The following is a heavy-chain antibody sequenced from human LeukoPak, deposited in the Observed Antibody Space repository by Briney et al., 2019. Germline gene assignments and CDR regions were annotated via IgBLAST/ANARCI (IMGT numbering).Heavy chain of an antibody. D-gene: IGHD3-3*01. CDR3: ARGYKRIFGVVRNYYYGMDV. Sequence: GASVKVSCKASGYTFTSYGISWVRQAPGQGLEWMGWISAYNGNTNYAQKLQGRVTTTTDTSTSTAYMELRSLRSDDTAVYYCARGYKRIFGVVRNYYYGMDVWGQGTTVTVSS. V-gene: IGHV1-18*01. CDR2: ISAYNGNT. J-gene: IGHJ6*02. CDR1: GYTFTSYG.